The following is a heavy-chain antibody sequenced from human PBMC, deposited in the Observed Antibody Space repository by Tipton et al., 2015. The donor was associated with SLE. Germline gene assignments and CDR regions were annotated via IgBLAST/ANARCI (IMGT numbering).Heavy chain of an antibody. D-gene: IGHD2-2*01. J-gene: IGHJ4*02. CDR1: GGSISDFY. V-gene: IGHV4-59*01. CDR3: ARGTSIVVVPAALTD. CDR2: IYYSGST. Sequence: LRLSCAVYGGSISDFYWVWIRQPPGKGLEWIGYIYYSGSTNYNPSLKSRVTISVDTSKNQFSLKLSSVTAADTAVYYCARGTSIVVVPAALTDWGQGTLVTVSS.